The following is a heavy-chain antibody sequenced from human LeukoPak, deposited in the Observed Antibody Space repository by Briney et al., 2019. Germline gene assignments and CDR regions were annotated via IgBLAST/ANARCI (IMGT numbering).Heavy chain of an antibody. CDR2: ISGSGGST. Sequence: GGSLRLSCAASGFTFSSYAMNWVRQAPGKGLEWVSVISGSGGSTYYTDSVKGRFTISRDNSKSTLYLQMNSLRAEDTAIYYCAKARGFLGEPDFYYAMDVWGQGTTVTVSS. J-gene: IGHJ6*02. CDR1: GFTFSSYA. V-gene: IGHV3-23*01. D-gene: IGHD3-16*01. CDR3: AKARGFLGEPDFYYAMDV.